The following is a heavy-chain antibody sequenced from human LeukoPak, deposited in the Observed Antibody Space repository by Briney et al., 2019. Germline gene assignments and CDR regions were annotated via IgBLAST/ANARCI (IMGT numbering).Heavy chain of an antibody. CDR1: GGSISSYY. CDR2: IYYSGST. Sequence: PSETLSLTCTVSGGSISSYYWSWIRQPPGKGLEWIGYIYYSGSTNYNPSLKSRVTISVDTSKNQFSLKLSSVTAADTAVYYCARDLKADSSGYYLDAFDIWGQGTMVTVSS. D-gene: IGHD3-22*01. J-gene: IGHJ3*02. CDR3: ARDLKADSSGYYLDAFDI. V-gene: IGHV4-59*12.